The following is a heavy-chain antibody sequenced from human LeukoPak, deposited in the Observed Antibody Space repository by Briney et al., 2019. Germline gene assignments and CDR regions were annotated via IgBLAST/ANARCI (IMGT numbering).Heavy chain of an antibody. CDR1: GGSFSGFY. CDR2: INHSGST. CDR3: ARSPRVVVPAAMRRGYYYYGMDV. D-gene: IGHD2-2*01. V-gene: IGHV4-34*01. J-gene: IGHJ6*04. Sequence: SETLSLTCAVYGGSFSGFYWSWLRHPPGKGLEWLGEINHSGSTNYNPPLKSRVTISVDTSKNQFSLELSPVPAADTAVHYCARSPRVVVPAAMRRGYYYYGMDVWGKGTTVTVSS.